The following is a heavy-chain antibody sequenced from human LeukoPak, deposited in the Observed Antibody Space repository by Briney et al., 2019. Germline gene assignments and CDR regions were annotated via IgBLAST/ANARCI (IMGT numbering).Heavy chain of an antibody. J-gene: IGHJ2*01. V-gene: IGHV4-39*07. Sequence: SETLSLTCTVSGGSISSSSYYWGWIRQPPGKGLEWIGCIYYSGSTYYNPSLKSRVTISVDTSKNQFSLKLSSVTAADTAVYYCARVYYSSSYDYWYFDLWGRGTLVTVSS. D-gene: IGHD6-13*01. CDR2: IYYSGST. CDR1: GGSISSSSYY. CDR3: ARVYYSSSYDYWYFDL.